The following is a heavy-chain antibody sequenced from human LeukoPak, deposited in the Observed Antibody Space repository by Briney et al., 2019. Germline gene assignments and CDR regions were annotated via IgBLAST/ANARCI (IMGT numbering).Heavy chain of an antibody. CDR3: ARDRITMVRGVSYYMDV. D-gene: IGHD3-10*01. J-gene: IGHJ6*03. V-gene: IGHV4-4*07. Sequence: PSETLSLTCTVSGGSISSYYWSWIRQPAGKGLEWIGRIYTSGSTNYNPSLKSRVTMSVDTSKNQFSLKLSSVTAADTAVYYCARDRITMVRGVSYYMDVWGKGTTVTISS. CDR2: IYTSGST. CDR1: GGSISSYY.